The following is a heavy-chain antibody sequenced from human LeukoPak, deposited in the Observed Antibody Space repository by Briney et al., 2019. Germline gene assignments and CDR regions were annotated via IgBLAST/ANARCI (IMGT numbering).Heavy chain of an antibody. V-gene: IGHV1-8*03. CDR1: GYTFTSYD. D-gene: IGHD2-15*01. J-gene: IGHJ5*02. Sequence: ASVKVSCKASGYTFTSYDINWVRQATGQGLEWMGWMNPNSGNTGYAQKFQGRVTITRNTSISTAYMELSSLRSEDTAVYYCARGQRPYQIVVVVAATRYWFDPWGQVTLVTVSS. CDR2: MNPNSGNT. CDR3: ARGQRPYQIVVVVAATRYWFDP.